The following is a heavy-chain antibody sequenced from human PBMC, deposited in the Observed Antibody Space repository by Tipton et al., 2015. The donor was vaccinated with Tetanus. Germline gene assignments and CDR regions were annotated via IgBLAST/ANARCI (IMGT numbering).Heavy chain of an antibody. J-gene: IGHJ3*02. CDR2: SNHSGST. D-gene: IGHD5-18*01. CDR1: GGSLNNYY. V-gene: IGHV4-34*01. CDR3: ARGRRIQLWNDAFDI. Sequence: TLSLTCAVDGGSLNNYYWAWFRQPPGKGLEWIGESNHSGSTNYSPSLKSRVTISVDTSKNLFSLKLSSVTAADTAVYYCARGRRIQLWNDAFDIWGQGTMVTVSS.